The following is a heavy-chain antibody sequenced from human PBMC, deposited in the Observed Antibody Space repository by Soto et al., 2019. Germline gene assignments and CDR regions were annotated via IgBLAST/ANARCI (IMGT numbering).Heavy chain of an antibody. CDR1: GGTFSSYA. V-gene: IGHV1-69*01. J-gene: IGHJ6*02. CDR3: ARVVGLKVGIAVRYNYYAMDV. Sequence: QVQLMQSGAEVKKPGSSVKVSCKASGGTFSSYAISWVRQAPGQGLEWMGGIIPIFGTANYAQKFQDRVTITADASTSTAYMELSSLRSEDTAVYYCARVVGLKVGIAVRYNYYAMDVWGQGTMVTVSS. CDR2: IIPIFGTA. D-gene: IGHD6-19*01.